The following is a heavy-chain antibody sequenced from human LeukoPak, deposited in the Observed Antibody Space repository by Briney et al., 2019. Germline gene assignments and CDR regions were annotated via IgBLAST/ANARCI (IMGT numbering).Heavy chain of an antibody. CDR3: ARDVAFGL. CDR2: IYYSGST. J-gene: IGHJ4*02. V-gene: IGHV4-59*01. D-gene: IGHD3-10*01. CDR1: GGSISSYY. Sequence: SETLSLTCTVSGGSISSYYWSWIRQPPGKGLEWIGYIYYSGSTNYNPSLKSRVTISVDTSKNQFSLKLCSVTAADTAVYYCARDVAFGLWGQGTLVTVSS.